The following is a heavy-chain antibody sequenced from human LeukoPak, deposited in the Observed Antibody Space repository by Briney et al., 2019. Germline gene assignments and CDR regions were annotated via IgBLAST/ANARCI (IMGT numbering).Heavy chain of an antibody. CDR2: IDKSKTYI. Sequence: PGGSLRLSCAASGFTFSSYSMNWVRQAPGKGLEWVSSIDKSKTYIYYADSVKGRFTISRDNSKNTLYLQMNSLRAEDTAVYYCAKADGSGYYYAFDYWGQGTLVTVSS. D-gene: IGHD3-22*01. CDR3: AKADGSGYYYAFDY. J-gene: IGHJ4*02. V-gene: IGHV3-21*04. CDR1: GFTFSSYS.